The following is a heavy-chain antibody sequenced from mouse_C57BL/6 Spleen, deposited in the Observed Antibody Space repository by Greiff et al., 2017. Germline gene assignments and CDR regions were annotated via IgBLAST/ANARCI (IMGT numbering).Heavy chain of an antibody. Sequence: VQLQQPGAELVKPGASVKLSCKASGYTFTSYWMHWVKQRPGQGLEWIGMIHPTRGSTNYNEKFKSKATLTVDKSSSTAYMQLSSLTSEDSAVYYCARTGYYGSRFDYWGQGTTLTVSS. CDR3: ARTGYYGSRFDY. CDR1: GYTFTSYW. CDR2: IHPTRGST. V-gene: IGHV1-64*01. J-gene: IGHJ2*01. D-gene: IGHD1-1*01.